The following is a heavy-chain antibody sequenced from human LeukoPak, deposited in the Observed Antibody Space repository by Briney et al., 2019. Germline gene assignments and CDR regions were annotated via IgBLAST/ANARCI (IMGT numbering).Heavy chain of an antibody. CDR3: AKPWSQSGTHYIPGYYYYDMDV. CDR1: GFTFSSYG. Sequence: PGGSLRLSCGASGFTFSSYGMHWVPQAPGKGLEWVAFIRYDGSNKYYADSVKGRFTISRDNSKTTLYLQMNSLRAEDTAVYYCAKPWSQSGTHYIPGYYYYDMDVWGKGTTVTVSS. V-gene: IGHV3-30*02. CDR2: IRYDGSNK. D-gene: IGHD1-26*01. J-gene: IGHJ6*03.